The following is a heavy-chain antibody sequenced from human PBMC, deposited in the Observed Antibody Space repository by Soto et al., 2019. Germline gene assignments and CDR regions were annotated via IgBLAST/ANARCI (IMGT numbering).Heavy chain of an antibody. CDR1: GFTFSSYA. CDR3: AKVRSLGERSRWYVVGYYYGMDV. CDR2: ISGSGGST. D-gene: IGHD6-13*01. Sequence: GGSLRLSCAASGFTFSSYAMSWVRQAPGKGLEWVSGISGSGGSTYYADSVKGRFTISRDNSKNTLYLQMNSLRAEDTAVYYCAKVRSLGERSRWYVVGYYYGMDVWGQGTTVTVSS. V-gene: IGHV3-23*01. J-gene: IGHJ6*02.